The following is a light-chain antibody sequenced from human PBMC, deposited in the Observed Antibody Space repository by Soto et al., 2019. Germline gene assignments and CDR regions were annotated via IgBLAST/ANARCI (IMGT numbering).Light chain of an antibody. CDR1: QRVSTN. V-gene: IGKV3-15*01. J-gene: IGKJ2*01. CDR3: QQYNNWPYT. CDR2: AAS. Sequence: IVMTQSPATLPVSPGERATLSCRATQRVSTNLAWYQQKPGQAPRLLIYAASSRATGVPASFSGSGSGTELPLTISSLQSEDCALYYCQQYNNWPYTFGQGTRLEVK.